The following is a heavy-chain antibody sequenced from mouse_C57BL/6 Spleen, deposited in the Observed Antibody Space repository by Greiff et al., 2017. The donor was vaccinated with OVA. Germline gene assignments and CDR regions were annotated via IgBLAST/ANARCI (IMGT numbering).Heavy chain of an antibody. J-gene: IGHJ3*01. CDR2: ISDGGSYT. D-gene: IGHD1-1*01. Sequence: EVQLQQSGGGLVKPGGSLKLSCAASGFTFSSYAMSWVRQTPEKRLEWVATISDGGSYTYYPDNVKGRFTISRDNAKNNLYLQMSHLKSEDTAMYYCARGGYGSSYPWFAYWGQGTLVTVSA. CDR3: ARGGYGSSYPWFAY. CDR1: GFTFSSYA. V-gene: IGHV5-4*01.